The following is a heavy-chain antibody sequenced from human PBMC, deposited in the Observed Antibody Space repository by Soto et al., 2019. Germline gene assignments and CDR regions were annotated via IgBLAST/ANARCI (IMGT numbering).Heavy chain of an antibody. D-gene: IGHD6-19*01. CDR2: ISGSGGST. Sequence: GGSLRLSCAAPGFTFSSYAMSWVRQAPGKGLEWVSAISGSGGSTYYADSVKGRFTISRDNSKNTLYLQMNSLRAEDTAVYYCAKKPVYSSVIRSPFDYWGQGTLVTVAS. V-gene: IGHV3-23*01. J-gene: IGHJ4*02. CDR1: GFTFSSYA. CDR3: AKKPVYSSVIRSPFDY.